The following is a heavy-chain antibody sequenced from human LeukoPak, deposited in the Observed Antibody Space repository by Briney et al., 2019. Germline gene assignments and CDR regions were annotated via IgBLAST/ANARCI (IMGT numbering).Heavy chain of an antibody. V-gene: IGHV4-38-2*02. CDR3: ARDSFGQQPSE. CDR2: IHHSGSI. D-gene: IGHD6-13*01. J-gene: IGHJ4*02. CDR1: GYSISSGSY. Sequence: PSETLSLTCTVSGYSISSGSYWGWIRQPPGKGLEWIGSIHHSGSIYNNPSLKSRVTISVDTSKSQFSLKLSSVTAADTAVYYCARDSFGQQPSEWGQGTLVTVSS.